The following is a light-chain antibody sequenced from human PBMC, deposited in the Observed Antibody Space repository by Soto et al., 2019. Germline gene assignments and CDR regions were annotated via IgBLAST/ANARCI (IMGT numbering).Light chain of an antibody. Sequence: QSVLTQPPSVSGAPGQRVTISCTGTSSNIGAGYDVHWYQQFPGTAPKLLIYGNRNRPSGVPDRFSGSKSGTSASLAITGLQAEDEATYYCQSCDSSLSGSVVFGTGTKATVL. CDR2: GNR. J-gene: IGLJ1*01. CDR3: QSCDSSLSGSVV. V-gene: IGLV1-40*01. CDR1: SSNIGAGYD.